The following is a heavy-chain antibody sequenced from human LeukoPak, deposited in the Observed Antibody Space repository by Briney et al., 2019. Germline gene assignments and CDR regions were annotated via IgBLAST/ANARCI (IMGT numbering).Heavy chain of an antibody. Sequence: GGSLRLSCAASGFTFSSYWMHWVRQAPGKGLVWVSRINSDGSSTSYADSVKGRFTISRDNAKNTLYLQMNSLRAEDTAVYYCARTRERSYGDYDYWGQGTLVTVSS. CDR1: GFTFSSYW. D-gene: IGHD4-17*01. V-gene: IGHV3-74*01. J-gene: IGHJ4*02. CDR2: INSDGSST. CDR3: ARTRERSYGDYDY.